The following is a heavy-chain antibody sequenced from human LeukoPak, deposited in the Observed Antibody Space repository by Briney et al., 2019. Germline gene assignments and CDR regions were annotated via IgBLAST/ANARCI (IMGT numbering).Heavy chain of an antibody. CDR1: GFTFSTYG. CDR3: ARDRGYSGYDWDW. D-gene: IGHD5-12*01. Sequence: GGSQRLSCAASGFTFSTYGMHWVRQAPGKGLEWVTFIRYDGSNKYYADSVKGRFTISRDNSKNTLYLQMNSLRAEDTAVYYCARDRGYSGYDWDWWGQGTLVTVSS. CDR2: IRYDGSNK. J-gene: IGHJ4*02. V-gene: IGHV3-30*02.